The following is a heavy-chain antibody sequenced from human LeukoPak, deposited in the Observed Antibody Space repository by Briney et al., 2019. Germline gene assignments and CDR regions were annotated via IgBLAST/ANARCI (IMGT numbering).Heavy chain of an antibody. V-gene: IGHV3-11*01. J-gene: IGHJ4*02. CDR2: ISRTGDTP. Sequence: GSLRLSCEASGFTFSDYFMSWVRQAPGRGLECISYISRTGDTPRYADSVKGRFTLSRDNAKNSLSLQMDSLRAEDTAVYYCARSSRRRSNFFDYWGPGTVVTVSS. CDR1: GFTFSDYF. CDR3: ARSSRRRSNFFDY. D-gene: IGHD6-6*01.